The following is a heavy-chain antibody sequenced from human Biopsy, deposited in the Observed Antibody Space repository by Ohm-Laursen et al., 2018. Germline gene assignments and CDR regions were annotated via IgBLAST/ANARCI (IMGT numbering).Heavy chain of an antibody. V-gene: IGHV4-59*01. J-gene: IGHJ4*02. Sequence: GTLSLTCVVSGGSISNYFWTWIRQPPGKGLEWIGYFRFEDRTTYNSSLKSRVTISADTSKNQFSLRLIYVTAADTAVYYCARMPHFDYWGQGILVTVSS. D-gene: IGHD2-2*01. CDR2: FRFEDRT. CDR1: GGSISNYF. CDR3: ARMPHFDY.